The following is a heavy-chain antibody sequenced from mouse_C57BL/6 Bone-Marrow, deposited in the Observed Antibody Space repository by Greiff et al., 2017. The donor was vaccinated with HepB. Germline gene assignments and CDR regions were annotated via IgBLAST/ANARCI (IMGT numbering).Heavy chain of an antibody. J-gene: IGHJ2*01. D-gene: IGHD3-2*02. CDR2: ISSGSSTI. CDR3: ARRDSSGPYYFDY. Sequence: EVKLVESGGGLVKPGGSLKLSCAASGFTFSDYGMHWVRQAPEKGLEWVAYISSGSSTIYYADTVKGRFTISRDNAKNTLFLQMTSLRSEDTAMYYCARRDSSGPYYFDYWGQGTTLTVSS. CDR1: GFTFSDYG. V-gene: IGHV5-17*01.